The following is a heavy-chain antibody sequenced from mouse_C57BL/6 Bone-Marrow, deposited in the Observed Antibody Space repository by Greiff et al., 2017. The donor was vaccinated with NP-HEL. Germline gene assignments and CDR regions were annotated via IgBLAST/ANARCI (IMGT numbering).Heavy chain of an antibody. CDR2: IYPGDGDT. CDR3: TRGGYFAYAMDY. D-gene: IGHD2-14*01. V-gene: IGHV1-82*01. J-gene: IGHJ4*01. CDR1: GYAFSSSW. Sequence: VKLMESGPELVKPGASVKISCKASGYAFSSSWMNWVKQRPGKGLEWIGRIYPGDGDTNYNGKFKGKATLTADKSSSTAYMQLSSLTSEDSAVYFCTRGGYFAYAMDYWGQGTSVTVSS.